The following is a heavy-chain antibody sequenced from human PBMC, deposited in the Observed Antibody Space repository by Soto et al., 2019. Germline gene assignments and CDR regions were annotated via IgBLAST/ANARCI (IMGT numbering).Heavy chain of an antibody. J-gene: IGHJ5*02. CDR3: ARATHDETTVVALNWFDP. Sequence: QVQLVQSGAEVKKPGSSVKVSCKASGGTFSSYAIGWVRQAPGQGLEWMGGIIPIFGTANYAQKFQGRVTITADESTSTAYMELSSLRSEDTAVYYCARATHDETTVVALNWFDPWGQGTLVTVSS. CDR1: GGTFSSYA. D-gene: IGHD2-15*01. CDR2: IIPIFGTA. V-gene: IGHV1-69*12.